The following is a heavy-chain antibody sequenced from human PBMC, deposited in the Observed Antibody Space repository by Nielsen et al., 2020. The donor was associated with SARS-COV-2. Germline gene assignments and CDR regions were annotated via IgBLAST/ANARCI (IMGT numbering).Heavy chain of an antibody. D-gene: IGHD3-9*01. CDR3: ARGSFVDYDILTGYPRAYYFDY. CDR2: IYYSGST. V-gene: IGHV4-30-4*01. J-gene: IGHJ4*02. CDR1: GGSISSGDYY. Sequence: SETLSLTCTVSGGSISSGDYYWSWIRQPPGKGLEWIGYIYYSGSTYYNPSLKSRVTISIDTSKNQFSLKLSSVTAADTAVYYCARGSFVDYDILTGYPRAYYFDYWGQGTLVTVSS.